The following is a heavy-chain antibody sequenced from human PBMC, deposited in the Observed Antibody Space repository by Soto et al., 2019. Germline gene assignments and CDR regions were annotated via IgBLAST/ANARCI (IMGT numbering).Heavy chain of an antibody. CDR2: IYYSGST. CDR1: GGSISSGDHY. CDR3: ARVSGYYAGDAFDI. V-gene: IGHV4-30-4*01. D-gene: IGHD3-22*01. J-gene: IGHJ3*02. Sequence: PSETLSLTCTVSGGSISSGDHYWSWIRQPPGKGLEWIGYIYYSGSTYYNPSLKSRVTISVDTSKNQFSLKLSSVTAADTAVYYCARVSGYYAGDAFDIWGQGTMVTVSS.